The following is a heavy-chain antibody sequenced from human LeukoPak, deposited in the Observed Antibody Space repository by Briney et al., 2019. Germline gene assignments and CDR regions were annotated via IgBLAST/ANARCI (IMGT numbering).Heavy chain of an antibody. Sequence: GGSLRLSCAASGFTFSSYWMSWVRQAPGKGLEWVANIKQDGSEKYYVDSVKGRFTISRDNAKNSLYLQMNSLRAEDTAVYYCARRDCSGGSCHNWYFDLWGRGTLVTVSS. J-gene: IGHJ2*01. V-gene: IGHV3-7*01. D-gene: IGHD2-15*01. CDR1: GFTFSSYW. CDR3: ARRDCSGGSCHNWYFDL. CDR2: IKQDGSEK.